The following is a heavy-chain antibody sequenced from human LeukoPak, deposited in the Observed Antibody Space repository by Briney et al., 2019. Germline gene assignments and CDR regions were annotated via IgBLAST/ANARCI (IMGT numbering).Heavy chain of an antibody. J-gene: IGHJ4*02. CDR3: ARGAYGDYRVFDY. CDR1: GGSISSSSYY. Sequence: SETLSLTCTVSGGSISSSSYYWGWIRQPPGTGLEWIGSIYYSGSTYYNPSLKSRVTISVDTSKNQFSLKLSSVTAADTAVYYCARGAYGDYRVFDYWGQGTLVTVSS. CDR2: IYYSGST. V-gene: IGHV4-39*01. D-gene: IGHD4-17*01.